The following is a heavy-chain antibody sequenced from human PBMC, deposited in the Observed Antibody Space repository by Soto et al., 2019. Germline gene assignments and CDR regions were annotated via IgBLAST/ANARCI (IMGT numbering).Heavy chain of an antibody. Sequence: SETLSLTCAVYGGSFSGYYWSWIRQPPGKGLEWIGEIDHSGYTNYNPSLKSRVTISVDTSKNQFSLRLTSVTAADTAVYYCARVRDWFDPWGQGTLVTVSS. CDR1: GGSFSGYY. J-gene: IGHJ5*02. V-gene: IGHV4-34*01. CDR3: ARVRDWFDP. CDR2: IDHSGYT. D-gene: IGHD3-3*01.